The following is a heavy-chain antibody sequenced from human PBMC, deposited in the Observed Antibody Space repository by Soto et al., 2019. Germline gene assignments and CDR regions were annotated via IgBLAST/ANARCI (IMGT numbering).Heavy chain of an antibody. V-gene: IGHV4-4*07. D-gene: IGHD6-13*01. CDR2: VYTSGGT. J-gene: IGHJ6*02. CDR1: GGSMSSYY. Sequence: QVRLQESGPGLVKPSETLSLTCTVSGGSMSSYYWSWIRQPAGKGLEWIGRVYTSGGTNYNPSLRSRVIMSVDTFKKQFSLKLSSVTAADTAVYYCARGAAAGVDYGMDVWGQGTTVTVSS. CDR3: ARGAAAGVDYGMDV.